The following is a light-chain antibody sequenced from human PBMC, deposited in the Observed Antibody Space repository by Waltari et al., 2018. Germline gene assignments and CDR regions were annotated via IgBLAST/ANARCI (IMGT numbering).Light chain of an antibody. V-gene: IGLV3-21*03. CDR2: DDS. CDR3: QVWDSSSDQVV. CDR1: DMGFKC. J-gene: IGLJ2*01. Sequence: SYVLTQPPSVSVAPGKTARITCGGDDMGFKCVHWYQQKPGQAPVMVVYDDSARPSGIAERFFGSNSGNTATLTISRVEAGDEADYYCQVWDSSSDQVVFGGGTKLTVL.